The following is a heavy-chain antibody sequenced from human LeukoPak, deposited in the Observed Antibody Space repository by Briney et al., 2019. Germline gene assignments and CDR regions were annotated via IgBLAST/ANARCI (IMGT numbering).Heavy chain of an antibody. V-gene: IGHV1-69*05. Sequence: GASVKVSCKASGGTISSYAISWVRQAPGQGLEWMGGIIPIFGTANYAQKFQGRVTITTDESTSTAYMELSSLRSEDTAVYYCASPPKYSSSSSEGSYYYYYMDVWGKGTTVTVSS. CDR2: IIPIFGTA. J-gene: IGHJ6*03. D-gene: IGHD6-6*01. CDR1: GGTISSYA. CDR3: ASPPKYSSSSSEGSYYYYYMDV.